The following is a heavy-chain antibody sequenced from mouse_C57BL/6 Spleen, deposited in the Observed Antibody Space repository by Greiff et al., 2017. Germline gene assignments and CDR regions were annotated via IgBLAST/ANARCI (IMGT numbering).Heavy chain of an antibody. CDR2: IYPGSGST. J-gene: IGHJ1*03. CDR1: GYTFTSYW. D-gene: IGHD2-4*01. Sequence: VQLQQPGAELVKPGASVKMSCKASGYTFTSYWITWVKQRPGQGLEWIGDIYPGSGSTNYNEKFKSKATLTVDTSSSTAYMQLSSLTSEDSAVYYCARLDYDYDGGYFDVWGTGTTVTVSS. CDR3: ARLDYDYDGGYFDV. V-gene: IGHV1-55*01.